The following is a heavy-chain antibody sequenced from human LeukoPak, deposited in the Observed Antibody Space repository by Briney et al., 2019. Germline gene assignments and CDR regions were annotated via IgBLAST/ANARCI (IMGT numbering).Heavy chain of an antibody. CDR1: GFTFSSYS. CDR2: ISSSSSSYI. J-gene: IGHJ4*02. V-gene: IGHV3-21*01. Sequence: GGSLRLSCAASGFTFSSYSMNWVRQAPGKGLEWVSSISSSSSSYIYYADSVKGRFTISRDNAKNSLYLQMNSLRAEDTAVYYCARGMTTVTTSGWGQGTLVTVSS. D-gene: IGHD4-11*01. CDR3: ARGMTTVTTSG.